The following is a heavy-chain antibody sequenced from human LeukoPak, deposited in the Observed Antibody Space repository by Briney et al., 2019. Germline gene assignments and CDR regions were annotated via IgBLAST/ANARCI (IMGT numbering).Heavy chain of an antibody. CDR3: AKVVTKWELLYFDY. D-gene: IGHD1-26*01. J-gene: IGHJ4*02. CDR2: ISYDGSNK. CDR1: GFTFSSYG. V-gene: IGHV3-30*18. Sequence: PGRSLRLSCAASGFTFSSYGMHWVRQAPGKGLEWVAVISYDGSNKYYADSVKGRFTISRDNSKNTLYLQMNSLRAEDTALYYCAKVVTKWELLYFDYWGQGILVTVSS.